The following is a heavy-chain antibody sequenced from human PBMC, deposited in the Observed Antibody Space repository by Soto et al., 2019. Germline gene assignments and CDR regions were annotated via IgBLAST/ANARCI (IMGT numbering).Heavy chain of an antibody. Sequence: RLWCAASRGAFSTYGRHWVRQAPGKGLEGVAVIWYDGSNKYYADSVKGRFTISRDNSKNTLYLQMNSLRAEDTAVYYCARLGPVYIGSYSGYWGQGTLVTVSS. D-gene: IGHD1-26*01. J-gene: IGHJ4*02. V-gene: IGHV3-33*01. CDR3: ARLGPVYIGSYSGY. CDR1: RGAFSTYG. CDR2: IWYDGSNK.